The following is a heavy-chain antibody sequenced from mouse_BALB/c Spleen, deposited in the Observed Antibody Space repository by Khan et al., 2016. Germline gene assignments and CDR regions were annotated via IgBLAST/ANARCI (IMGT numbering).Heavy chain of an antibody. CDR1: GFTFSDYY. V-gene: IGHV5-4*02. CDR2: ISDGGSYT. D-gene: IGHD2-4*01. CDR3: AKEGLRRGLAY. J-gene: IGHJ3*01. Sequence: EVELVESGGGLVKPGGSLKLSCAASGFTFSDYYMYWVRQTPEKRLEWVATISDGGSYTYYPDSVKGRFTITRDNAKNNLYLQMSSLTSEDTAMYYCAKEGLRRGLAYWGQGTLVTVSA.